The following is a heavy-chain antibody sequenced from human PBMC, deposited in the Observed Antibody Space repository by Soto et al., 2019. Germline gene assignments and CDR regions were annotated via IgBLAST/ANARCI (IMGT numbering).Heavy chain of an antibody. CDR3: ASDYYDSSGYSMGDAFDS. Sequence: AASVKVSCKASGGTFSSYAISWVRQAPGQGLEWMGGIIPIFGTANYAQKFQGRVTITADESTSTAYMELSSLRSEDTAVYYCASDYYDSSGYSMGDAFDSRGQGIRVTVAS. CDR2: IIPIFGTA. V-gene: IGHV1-69*13. D-gene: IGHD3-22*01. J-gene: IGHJ3*02. CDR1: GGTFSSYA.